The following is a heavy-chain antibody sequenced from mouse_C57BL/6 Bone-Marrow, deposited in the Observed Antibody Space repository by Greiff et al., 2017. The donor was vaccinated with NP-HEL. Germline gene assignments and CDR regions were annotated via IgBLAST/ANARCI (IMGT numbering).Heavy chain of an antibody. D-gene: IGHD1-1*02. CDR3: ARLWYYYAMDY. V-gene: IGHV5-6*01. J-gene: IGHJ4*01. CDR2: ISSGGSYT. Sequence: EVQLQESGGDLVKPGGSLKLSCAASGFTFSSYGMSWVRQTPDTRLEWVATISSGGSYTYYPDSVKGRFTISRDNAKNTLYLQMSSLKSEDTAMYYCARLWYYYAMDYWGQGTSVTVSS. CDR1: GFTFSSYG.